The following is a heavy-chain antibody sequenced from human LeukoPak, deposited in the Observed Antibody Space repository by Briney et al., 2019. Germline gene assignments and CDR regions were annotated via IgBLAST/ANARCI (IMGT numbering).Heavy chain of an antibody. CDR3: ASQQRGPYSYIDY. Sequence: SETLSLTCTVSGGSISSSSYYWGWIRQPPGKGLEWIGSIYYSGSTNYNPSLKSRVTISVDTSKNQFSLKLSSVTAADTAVYYCASQQRGPYSYIDYWGQGTLVTVSS. D-gene: IGHD5-18*01. CDR2: IYYSGST. J-gene: IGHJ4*02. CDR1: GGSISSSSYY. V-gene: IGHV4-39*07.